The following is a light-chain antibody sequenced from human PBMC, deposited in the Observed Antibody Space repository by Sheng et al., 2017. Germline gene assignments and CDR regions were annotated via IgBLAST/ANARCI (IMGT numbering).Light chain of an antibody. Sequence: DIQMTQSPSSLSASVGDSVAITCRAGQTISNYLNWYQQKPGTAPKLLIYAASSLQSGVPSRFRGSGSGTEFTLSINNLQPEDFATYYCQQSSSPLYTFGQGTKLEIK. CDR3: QQSSSPLYT. CDR2: AAS. V-gene: IGKV1-39*01. CDR1: QTISNY. J-gene: IGKJ2*01.